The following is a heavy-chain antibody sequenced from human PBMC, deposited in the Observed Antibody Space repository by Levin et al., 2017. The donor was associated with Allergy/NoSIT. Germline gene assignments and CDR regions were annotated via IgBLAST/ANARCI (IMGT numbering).Heavy chain of an antibody. CDR2: ISYDGSNK. V-gene: IGHV3-30*18. CDR3: AKDDIAVAEKEYFYYYMDV. J-gene: IGHJ6*03. D-gene: IGHD6-19*01. CDR1: GFTFSSYG. Sequence: GGSLRLSCAASGFTFSSYGMHWVRQAPGKGLEWVAVISYDGSNKYYADSVKGRFTISRDNYKNTLFLLMNSLRAEDAAVYYCAKDDIAVAEKEYFYYYMDVWGKGTTVTVSS.